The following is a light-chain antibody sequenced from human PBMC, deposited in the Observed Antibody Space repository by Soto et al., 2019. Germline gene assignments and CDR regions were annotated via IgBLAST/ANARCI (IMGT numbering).Light chain of an antibody. CDR3: QRYYNAPGT. J-gene: IGKJ1*01. CDR2: AAS. Sequence: DLQMTQSPSSLSASVGDRVTITCRASPGIDNYLAWYQQKPGGVPKLLIYAASTLRSGVPSRFSGGGSGTDFTLTISSLQPEDVATYYCQRYYNAPGTFGQGTKVEIK. CDR1: PGIDNY. V-gene: IGKV1-27*01.